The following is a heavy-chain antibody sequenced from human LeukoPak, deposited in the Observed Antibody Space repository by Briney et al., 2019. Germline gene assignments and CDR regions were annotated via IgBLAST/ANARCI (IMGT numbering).Heavy chain of an antibody. V-gene: IGHV1-69*06. CDR1: GGTFSSYA. CDR2: IIPIFGTA. J-gene: IGHJ4*02. Sequence: SVKVSCKASGGTFSSYAISWVRQAPGQGLEWMGRIIPIFGTANYAQKFQGRVTITADKSTSTAYMELSSLRSEDTAVYYCASQGPSSSGDYWGQGTLVTVSS. CDR3: ASQGPSSSGDY. D-gene: IGHD6-13*01.